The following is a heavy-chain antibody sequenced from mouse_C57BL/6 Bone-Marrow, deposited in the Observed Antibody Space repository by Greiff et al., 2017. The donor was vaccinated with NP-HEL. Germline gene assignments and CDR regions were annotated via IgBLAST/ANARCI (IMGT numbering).Heavy chain of an antibody. J-gene: IGHJ1*03. V-gene: IGHV1-54*01. CDR1: GYAFTNYL. CDR3: ARVDWYFDV. CDR2: INPGSGGT. Sequence: QVQLQQSGAELVRPGTSVKVSCKASGYAFTNYLIEWVKQRPGQGLEWIGVINPGSGGTNYNEKFKGKATLTADKSSSTAYMQLSSLTSEDSAVYFCARVDWYFDVWGTGTTVTVSS.